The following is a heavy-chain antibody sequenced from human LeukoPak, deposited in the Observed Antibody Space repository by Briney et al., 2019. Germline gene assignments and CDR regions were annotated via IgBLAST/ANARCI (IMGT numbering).Heavy chain of an antibody. CDR1: GFTFSSYA. CDR3: AKGRCSSTSCYAGGYFDY. V-gene: IGHV3-23*01. Sequence: GGSLRLSCAASGFTFSSYAMCWVRQAPGKGLEGVSAISGSGGSTYYADSVMGRFTISRDNSKNTLYLQMNSLRAEDTAVYYCAKGRCSSTSCYAGGYFDYWGQGTLVTVSS. CDR2: ISGSGGST. D-gene: IGHD2-2*01. J-gene: IGHJ4*02.